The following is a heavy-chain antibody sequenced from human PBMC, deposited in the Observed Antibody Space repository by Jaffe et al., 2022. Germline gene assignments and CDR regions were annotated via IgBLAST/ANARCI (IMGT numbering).Heavy chain of an antibody. D-gene: IGHD3-22*01. Sequence: QVQLVQSGAEVKKPGASVKVSCKASGYTFTSYGISWVRQAPGQGLEWMGWISAYNGNTNYAQKLQGRVTMTTDTSTSTAYMELRSLRSDDTAVYYCARDDKFYYDSSGYYSDAFDIWGQGTMVTVSS. CDR1: GYTFTSYG. V-gene: IGHV1-18*01. CDR3: ARDDKFYYDSSGYYSDAFDI. CDR2: ISAYNGNT. J-gene: IGHJ3*02.